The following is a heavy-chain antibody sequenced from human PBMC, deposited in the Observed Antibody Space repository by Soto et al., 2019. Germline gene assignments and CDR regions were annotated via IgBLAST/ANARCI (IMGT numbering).Heavy chain of an antibody. Sequence: QVTLKESGPVLVKPTETLTLTCTVSGFSFNNPRVGVSWIRQPPGKALEWLAHIFSNDEKSYSTSLKSGLTISKDTSKSQVVLTMTNMDPVDTVTYYCARIYGFGEFFVFDYWGQGTLVTVSS. CDR1: GFSFNNPRVG. CDR3: ARIYGFGEFFVFDY. D-gene: IGHD3-10*01. CDR2: IFSNDEK. J-gene: IGHJ4*02. V-gene: IGHV2-26*01.